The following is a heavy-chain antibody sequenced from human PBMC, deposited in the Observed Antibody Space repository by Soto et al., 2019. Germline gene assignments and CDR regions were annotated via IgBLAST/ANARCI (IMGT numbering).Heavy chain of an antibody. CDR3: AKNRRRITTSWHFDY. Sequence: EVQLLESGGDLVQPGRSLRLSCAASGFTFSGYAMSWVRQAPGKGLEWVSVIHGGGNSAYYADSVKGWFTISRDNSKNTLYLQMSTLTGEHTSVYYFAKNRRRITTSWHFDYWAHGTLVTVSS. J-gene: IGHJ4*01. V-gene: IGHV3-23*01. CDR2: IHGGGNSA. D-gene: IGHD1-26*01. CDR1: GFTFSGYA.